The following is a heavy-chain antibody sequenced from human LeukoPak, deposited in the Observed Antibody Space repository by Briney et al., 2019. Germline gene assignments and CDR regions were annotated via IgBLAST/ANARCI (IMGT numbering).Heavy chain of an antibody. V-gene: IGHV4-39*01. CDR1: GDSSGITGYY. D-gene: IGHD3-9*01. Sequence: SETLSLTCTVSGDSSGITGYYCGWIRQPPGKGLEWIGSIFYSGTTFSNPSLTGRVTISEDRSNNQISLNLTSVTAADAAVYYCGRHRPTSRYFDLSVEYWGQGNLVTVSS. J-gene: IGHJ4*02. CDR2: IFYSGTT. CDR3: GRHRPTSRYFDLSVEY.